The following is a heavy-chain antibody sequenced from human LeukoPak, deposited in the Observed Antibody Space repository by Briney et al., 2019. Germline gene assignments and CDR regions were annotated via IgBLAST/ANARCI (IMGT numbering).Heavy chain of an antibody. CDR1: GGSISSSGSY. Sequence: SETLSLTCAVSGGSISSSGSYWGWIRQPPGKGLEWIGTIYYSGSTYYNPSLKSRVTISVDTSKNQFSLNLSSVTAADTAVYYCARRAIAYSGSPFDYWGQGTLVTVSS. CDR2: IYYSGST. V-gene: IGHV4-39*01. D-gene: IGHD1-26*01. J-gene: IGHJ4*02. CDR3: ARRAIAYSGSPFDY.